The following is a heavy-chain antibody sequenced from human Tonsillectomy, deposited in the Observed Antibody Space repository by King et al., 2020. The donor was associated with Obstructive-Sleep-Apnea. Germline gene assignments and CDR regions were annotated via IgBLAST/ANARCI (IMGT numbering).Heavy chain of an antibody. Sequence: EVQLVESGGGLVQPGGSLKLSCAASGFTFTGSAMHWVRPASGKGLEWVGRIRSKANNYATAYAASVKGRFTVSRDDSKNTAYLQMNSLKTEDTAVYYCTRPGGDAYYYYGMDVWGQGATVTVSS. J-gene: IGHJ6*02. CDR2: IRSKANNYAT. D-gene: IGHD2-21*02. V-gene: IGHV3-73*02. CDR3: TRPGGDAYYYYGMDV. CDR1: GFTFTGSA.